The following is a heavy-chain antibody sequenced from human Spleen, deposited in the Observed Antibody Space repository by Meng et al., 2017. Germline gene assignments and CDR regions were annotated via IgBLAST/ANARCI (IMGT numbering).Heavy chain of an antibody. V-gene: IGHV3-21*01. CDR3: ARGRKILGY. CDR2: ISSRSSYT. Sequence: GESLKISCTASGFTFGDYAMSWFRQAPGKGLEWVSSISSRSSYTYYADSVKGRFTISRDNAKNALFLQMNSLRAEDTAVYYCARGRKILGYWGQG. J-gene: IGHJ4*02. CDR1: GFTFGDYA.